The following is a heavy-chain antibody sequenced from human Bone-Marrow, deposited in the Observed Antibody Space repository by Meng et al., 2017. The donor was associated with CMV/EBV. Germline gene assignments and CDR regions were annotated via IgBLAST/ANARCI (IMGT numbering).Heavy chain of an antibody. J-gene: IGHJ5*02. CDR3: AHGRPSGYDFWSGYYRSQNWFDP. Sequence: SGPTLVKPTQTLTLTCTFSGFSLSTSGVGVGWIRQPPGKALEWLALIYWNDDKRYSPSLKSRLTITKDTSKNQVVLTMTNMDPVDTATYYCAHGRPSGYDFWSGYYRSQNWFDPWGQRTLVTVSS. V-gene: IGHV2-5*01. D-gene: IGHD3-3*01. CDR1: GFSLSTSGVG. CDR2: IYWNDDK.